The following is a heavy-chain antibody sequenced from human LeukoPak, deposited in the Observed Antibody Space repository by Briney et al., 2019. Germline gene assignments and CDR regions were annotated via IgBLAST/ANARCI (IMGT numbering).Heavy chain of an antibody. Sequence: SVKVSCKASGGTFSSYAISWVRQAPGQGLEWMGGIVPIFGTANYAQKFQGRVTITADKSTSTAYVELSSLRSEDTAVYYCARDGADGWYDYWGQGTLVTVSS. CDR2: IVPIFGTA. D-gene: IGHD6-19*01. V-gene: IGHV1-69*06. CDR1: GGTFSSYA. J-gene: IGHJ4*02. CDR3: ARDGADGWYDY.